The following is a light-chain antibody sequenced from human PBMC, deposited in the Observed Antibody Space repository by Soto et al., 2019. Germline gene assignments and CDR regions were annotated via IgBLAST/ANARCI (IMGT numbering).Light chain of an antibody. J-gene: IGKJ5*01. CDR2: GAS. Sequence: EIVWTQSPGTLSLSPGERATLSCRATESISSSYLAWYQQKPGQAPRLLIYGASSRATGIPDRFSGSGSGTDFTLTISRLEPEDFSVYYCQQYGSSPPWTFGQGTRLEIK. V-gene: IGKV3-20*01. CDR3: QQYGSSPPWT. CDR1: ESISSSY.